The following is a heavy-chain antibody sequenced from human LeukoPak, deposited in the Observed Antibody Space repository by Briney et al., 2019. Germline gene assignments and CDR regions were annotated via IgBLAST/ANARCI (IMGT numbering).Heavy chain of an antibody. Sequence: GESLQISCKGSGYSFTSYWIGWVRQMPGKGLEWMGIIYPGDSDTRYSPSFQGQVTISADKPISTAYLQWSSLKASDTAMYYCARLPYYDSSGYYFSFDYWGQGTLVTVSS. D-gene: IGHD3-22*01. V-gene: IGHV5-51*04. CDR2: IYPGDSDT. CDR1: GYSFTSYW. CDR3: ARLPYYDSSGYYFSFDY. J-gene: IGHJ4*02.